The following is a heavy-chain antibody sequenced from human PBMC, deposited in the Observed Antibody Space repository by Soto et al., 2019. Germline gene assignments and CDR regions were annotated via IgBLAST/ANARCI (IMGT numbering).Heavy chain of an antibody. Sequence: GGSLRLSCAASGFTFSGSATSWVRQAPGKGLEWVSGISASGGSAYYADSVKGRFAISRENSKNTLYLQMHSLRAEDTAVYSCEKGPTIFRVVITYYYYYGMDVWGQGTTITVSS. J-gene: IGHJ6*02. V-gene: IGHV3-23*01. CDR2: ISASGGSA. CDR1: GFTFSGSA. D-gene: IGHD3-3*01. CDR3: EKGPTIFRVVITYYYYYGMDV.